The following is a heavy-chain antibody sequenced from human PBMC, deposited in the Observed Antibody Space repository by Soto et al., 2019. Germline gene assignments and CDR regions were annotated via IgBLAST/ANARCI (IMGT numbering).Heavy chain of an antibody. D-gene: IGHD6-19*01. CDR1: GFTVSSNY. CDR3: AREGGSGWYSGYYGMDV. V-gene: IGHV3-53*01. CDR2: IYSGGST. J-gene: IGHJ6*02. Sequence: VQLVESGGGLIQPGGSLRLSCAASGFTVSSNYMSWVRQAPGKGLEWVSVIYSGGSTYYADSVKGRFTISRDNSKNTLYLQMNSLRAEDTAVYYCAREGGSGWYSGYYGMDVWGQGTTVTVSS.